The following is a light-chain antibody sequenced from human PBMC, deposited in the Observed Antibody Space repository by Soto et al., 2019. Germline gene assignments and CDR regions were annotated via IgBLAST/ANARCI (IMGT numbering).Light chain of an antibody. V-gene: IGKV1-5*03. CDR3: QQYNSYSQLT. CDR2: KVS. J-gene: IGKJ4*01. Sequence: DIQMTQSPSTLSASVGDRVTIPCRASQSIKGWLAWYQQKPGKAPKVLIHKVSSLESGVPSRFSGSGSQTEFTLTISNLEPDDSATYYCQQYNSYSQLTFGGGTKVEIK. CDR1: QSIKGW.